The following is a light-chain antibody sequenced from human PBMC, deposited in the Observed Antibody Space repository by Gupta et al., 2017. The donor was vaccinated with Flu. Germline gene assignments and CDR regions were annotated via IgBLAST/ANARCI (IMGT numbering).Light chain of an antibody. CDR3: QQRSNWS. CDR1: QSVSSY. J-gene: IGKJ5*01. Sequence: EIVLTQSPATLSLSPGERATLSCRASQSVSSYLAWYQQKPGQAPRLLIYYASNSATGIPARFSGSGSGTDFTLTISSLEPEDFAVYYCQQRSNWSFGQGTRLEIK. V-gene: IGKV3-11*01. CDR2: YAS.